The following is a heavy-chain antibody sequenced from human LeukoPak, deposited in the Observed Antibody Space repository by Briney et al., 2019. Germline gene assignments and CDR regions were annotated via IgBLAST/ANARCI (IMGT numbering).Heavy chain of an antibody. V-gene: IGHV3-33*03. J-gene: IGHJ2*01. CDR3: VVILVPGGVWHFDL. CDR2: IYSGGGTTK. Sequence: GTPLRLSCVASGLTFRNYGFHWVRQAPGKGLEWVAFIYSGGGTTKYYAESLKDRFTITRDDSRDTLYLQMNSLRAEDTAVYYCVVILVPGGVWHFDLWGRGTLVTVSS. CDR1: GLTFRNYG. D-gene: IGHD2-8*02.